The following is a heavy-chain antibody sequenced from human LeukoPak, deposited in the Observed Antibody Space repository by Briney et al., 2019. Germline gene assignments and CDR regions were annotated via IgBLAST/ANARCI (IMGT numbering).Heavy chain of an antibody. CDR1: GYTLSDLN. Sequence: ASVKVSCQDSGYTLSDLNMHWVRQAPGKGLEWMGGYDPEDGETIFAQRFQGRVTMTEDTSADIAYMELSSLRSDDTAVFYCATEPNWGSGTGAWGQGTLVTVSS. CDR3: ATEPNWGSGTGA. CDR2: YDPEDGET. D-gene: IGHD3-16*01. J-gene: IGHJ4*02. V-gene: IGHV1-24*01.